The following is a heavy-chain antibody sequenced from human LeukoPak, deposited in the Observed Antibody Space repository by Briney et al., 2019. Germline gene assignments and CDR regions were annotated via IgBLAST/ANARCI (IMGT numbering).Heavy chain of an antibody. CDR2: INPSGGST. V-gene: IGHV1-46*01. D-gene: IGHD3-16*02. CDR3: ARVGYDYVWGSYRSPYFDY. CDR1: GYTFTSYY. J-gene: IGHJ4*02. Sequence: ASVKVSCKASGYTFTSYYMHWVRQAPGQGLEWMGIINPSGGSTSYAQKFQGRVTMTRDTSTSTVYMELSSLRSEDTAVYYCARVGYDYVWGSYRSPYFDYWGQGTLVTVSS.